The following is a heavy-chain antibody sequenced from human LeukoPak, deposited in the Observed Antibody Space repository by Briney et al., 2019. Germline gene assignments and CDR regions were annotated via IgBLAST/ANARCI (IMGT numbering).Heavy chain of an antibody. D-gene: IGHD5-18*01. CDR2: IKQDGSEK. CDR1: GFTFSSYW. Sequence: PGGSLRLSCAASGFTFSSYWMSWVRQAPGKGLEWVANIKQDGSEKYYVDSVKGRFTISRDNAKNSLYLQMNSLRAEDTAVYYCAREGGPDTAMVPDAFDIWGQGTMVTVSS. V-gene: IGHV3-7*01. J-gene: IGHJ3*02. CDR3: AREGGPDTAMVPDAFDI.